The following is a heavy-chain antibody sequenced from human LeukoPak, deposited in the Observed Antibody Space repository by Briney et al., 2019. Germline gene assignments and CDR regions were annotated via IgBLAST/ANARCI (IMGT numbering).Heavy chain of an antibody. CDR3: AREKTNLLGFGFDY. CDR1: GFTFSRYS. V-gene: IGHV3-48*01. CDR2: ISGSGSNI. D-gene: IGHD3-10*01. J-gene: IGHJ4*02. Sequence: SGGSLRLSCAAYGFTFSRYSMNWVRQAPGKGLEWVSYISGSGSNIYYADSVKGRFTISRDNVKNSLSLQVTSLRAEDTAVYYCAREKTNLLGFGFDYWGQGTLVTVSS.